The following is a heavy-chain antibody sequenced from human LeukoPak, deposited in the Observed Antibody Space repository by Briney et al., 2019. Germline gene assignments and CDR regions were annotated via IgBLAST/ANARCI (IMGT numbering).Heavy chain of an antibody. CDR1: GFSLSTSGVG. Sequence: SGPTLVKPTQTLTLTCTFSGFSLSTSGVGVGWIRQPPGKALEWLALIYWNDDKRYSPSLKSRLTITKDTSKNQVVLTMTNTDPVDTATYYCAHRVGGWHYFDYWGQGTLVTVSS. J-gene: IGHJ4*02. D-gene: IGHD6-19*01. CDR2: IYWNDDK. V-gene: IGHV2-5*01. CDR3: AHRVGGWHYFDY.